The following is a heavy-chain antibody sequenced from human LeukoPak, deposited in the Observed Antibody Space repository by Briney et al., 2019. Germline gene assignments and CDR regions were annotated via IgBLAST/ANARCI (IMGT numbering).Heavy chain of an antibody. CDR1: GFTFSDYY. CDR2: ISTSGSTI. Sequence: GGSLRLSCAASGFTFSDYYMSWIRQAPGKGLEWVSYISTSGSTIYYADSEKGRFTISRDNAKNSLYLKMNSVRGEDTAVYCCARGVESKTIFGEVILRGYFDYWGQGTLVTVSS. CDR3: ARGVESKTIFGEVILRGYFDY. J-gene: IGHJ4*02. D-gene: IGHD3-3*01. V-gene: IGHV3-11*01.